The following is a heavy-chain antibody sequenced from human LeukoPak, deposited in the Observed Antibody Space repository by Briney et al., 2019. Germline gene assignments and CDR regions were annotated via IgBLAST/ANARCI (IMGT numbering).Heavy chain of an antibody. D-gene: IGHD1-26*01. CDR3: ASEWELQGYDAFDI. J-gene: IGHJ3*02. Sequence: ASVKVSCKASGYTFTGYYMHWVRQAPGQGLEWMGRINPNSGGTNYAQKFQGRVTMTRDTSISTAYMELSRLRSDDTAVYYCASEWELQGYDAFDIWGRGTMVTVSS. CDR2: INPNSGGT. V-gene: IGHV1-2*06. CDR1: GYTFTGYY.